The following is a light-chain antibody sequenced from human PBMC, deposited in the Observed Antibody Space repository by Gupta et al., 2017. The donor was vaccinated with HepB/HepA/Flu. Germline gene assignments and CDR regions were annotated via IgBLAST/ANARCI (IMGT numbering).Light chain of an antibody. J-gene: IGKJ5*01. Sequence: EIVLTQSPGTLSLSPGERATLSCRASQSVSSSFLAWYQQKPGQAPRLLIHGASTRATGIPDRFSGSGSGTYFTLTISRLEPEDFAVYYCQQYGSSPRITFGQGTRLEIK. V-gene: IGKV3-20*01. CDR3: QQYGSSPRIT. CDR1: QSVSSSF. CDR2: GAS.